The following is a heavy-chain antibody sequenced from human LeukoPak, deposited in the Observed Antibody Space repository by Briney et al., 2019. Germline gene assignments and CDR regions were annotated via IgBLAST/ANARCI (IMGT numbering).Heavy chain of an antibody. CDR3: ASDRVTTEY. D-gene: IGHD4-17*01. CDR1: GFAFSTYW. J-gene: IGHJ4*02. V-gene: IGHV3-74*01. Sequence: GGSLRLSCAASGFAFSTYWMHWVRQGPGKGLVWVSRINSDGTTTNYADSVKGRFTISRDNAKNTLYLQMNSLRAEDTAVYYCASDRVTTEYWGQGTLVTVSS. CDR2: INSDGTTT.